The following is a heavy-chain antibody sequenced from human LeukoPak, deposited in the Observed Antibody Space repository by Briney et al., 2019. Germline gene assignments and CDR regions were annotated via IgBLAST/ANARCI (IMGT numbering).Heavy chain of an antibody. D-gene: IGHD4-17*01. Sequence: GGSLRLSCAASGFAFSSYSMNWVRQAPGKGLEWVSSISSSSSYIYYADSVKGRFTISRDNAKNSLYLQMNSLRAEDTAVYYCAKWDYGVGFDNWGQGTLVTVSS. CDR2: ISSSSSYI. V-gene: IGHV3-21*04. CDR1: GFAFSSYS. CDR3: AKWDYGVGFDN. J-gene: IGHJ4*02.